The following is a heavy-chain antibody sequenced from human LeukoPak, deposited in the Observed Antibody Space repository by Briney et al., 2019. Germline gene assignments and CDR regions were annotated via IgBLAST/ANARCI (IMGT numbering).Heavy chain of an antibody. CDR2: INPSGGST. V-gene: IGHV1-46*01. J-gene: IGHJ3*02. CDR1: GYTFTSYY. D-gene: IGHD2-2*01. Sequence: ASVKVSCKASGYTFTSYYMHWVRQAPGQGLEWMGTINPSGGSTSYAQKFQGRVTMTRDTSTSTSYMELSSLRSEDTAVYYCARDHCRSTSCKGAFDIWGQGTMVTVSS. CDR3: ARDHCRSTSCKGAFDI.